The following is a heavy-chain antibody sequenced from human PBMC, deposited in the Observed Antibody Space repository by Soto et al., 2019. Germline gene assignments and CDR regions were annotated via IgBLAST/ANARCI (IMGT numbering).Heavy chain of an antibody. CDR2: ISYDGSNE. V-gene: IGHV3-30*18. CDR3: AKDKGVFNWATSYFDY. CDR1: GFTFRSYG. J-gene: IGHJ4*02. D-gene: IGHD1-1*01. Sequence: PGGSLRLSCAASGFTFRSYGMHWVRQAPGKGLEWVAVISYDGSNEYYTDSVKGRFTISRDNSKNTLFLQMNSPRPEDTAVYYCAKDKGVFNWATSYFDYWGQGALVTVSS.